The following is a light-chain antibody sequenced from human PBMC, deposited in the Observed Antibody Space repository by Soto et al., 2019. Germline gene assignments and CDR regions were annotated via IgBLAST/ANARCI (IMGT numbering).Light chain of an antibody. V-gene: IGKV4-1*01. CDR1: QSILFSSNNKNY. CDR2: WAS. Sequence: AVSLGERATINCKSSQSILFSSNNKNYLTWYQQKPGQPPKPLIYWASTRESGVPDRFSGSGSGTDFTLTISSLQAEDVAVYYCQQYYSTPVTFGGGTKVEIK. J-gene: IGKJ4*01. CDR3: QQYYSTPVT.